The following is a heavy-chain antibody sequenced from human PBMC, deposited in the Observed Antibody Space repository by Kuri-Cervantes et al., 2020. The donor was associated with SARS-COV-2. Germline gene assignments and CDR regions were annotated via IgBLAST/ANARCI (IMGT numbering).Heavy chain of an antibody. D-gene: IGHD6-19*01. Sequence: GESLKISCAASGFTFSSYRMNWVRQAPGKGLEWVSSISSSSSYIYYADSVKGRFTISRDNAKNSLYLQMNSLRAEDTAVYYCYAIAVAGTVDYWGQGTLVTVSS. CDR3: YAIAVAGTVDY. CDR1: GFTFSSYR. CDR2: ISSSSSYI. J-gene: IGHJ4*02. V-gene: IGHV3-21*01.